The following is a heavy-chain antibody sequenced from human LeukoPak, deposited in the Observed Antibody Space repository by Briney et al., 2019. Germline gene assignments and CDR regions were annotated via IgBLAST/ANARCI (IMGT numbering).Heavy chain of an antibody. J-gene: IGHJ4*02. CDR3: TRYCSSTSCLYGFDY. CDR2: IRSKANSYAT. Sequence: GGSLRLSXAASGFTFSGSAMHWVRQASGKGLEWVGRIRSKANSYATAYAASVKGRFTISRDDSKNTAYLQMNSLKTEDTAVYYCTRYCSSTSCLYGFDYWGQGTLVTVSS. D-gene: IGHD2-2*01. CDR1: GFTFSGSA. V-gene: IGHV3-73*01.